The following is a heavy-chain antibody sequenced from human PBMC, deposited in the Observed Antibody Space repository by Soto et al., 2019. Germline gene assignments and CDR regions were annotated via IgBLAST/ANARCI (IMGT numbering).Heavy chain of an antibody. CDR3: ARDKRDLRFLEWSYYYDY. J-gene: IGHJ4*02. D-gene: IGHD3-3*01. CDR2: ISYDGSNK. Sequence: PGGSLRLSCAAPGFTFSSYAMHWVRQAPGKGLEWVAVISYDGSNKYYADSVKGRFTISRDNSKNTLYLQMNSLRAEDTAVYYCARDKRDLRFLEWSYYYDYWGQGSLVTVSS. V-gene: IGHV3-30-3*01. CDR1: GFTFSSYA.